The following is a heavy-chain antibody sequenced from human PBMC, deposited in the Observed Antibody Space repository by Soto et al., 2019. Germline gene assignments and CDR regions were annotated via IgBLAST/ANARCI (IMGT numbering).Heavy chain of an antibody. CDR3: ANTYGGGY. J-gene: IGHJ4*02. CDR1: GFTFSSNG. D-gene: IGHD2-15*01. CDR2: ISGSGGNT. Sequence: EVQLLESGGGLVQPGESLRLSCAASGFTFSSNGMDWVRQAPGKGLEWVSGISGSGGNTYYADSVKGRFTISRDNSRNTLYLRMSSLRAEDTAIYYCANTYGGGYWGQGTLVTVSS. V-gene: IGHV3-23*01.